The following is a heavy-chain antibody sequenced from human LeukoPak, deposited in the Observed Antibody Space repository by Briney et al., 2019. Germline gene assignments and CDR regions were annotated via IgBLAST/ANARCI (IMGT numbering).Heavy chain of an antibody. Sequence: GESLKISCKGPGYSFTSYWIGWVRQMPGKGLEWVGIIYPGDSDTRYSPSFQGQVTISADKSISTAYLQWSSLKASDTAMYYCARPIAVAGTDGYYFDYWGQGTLVTVSS. CDR2: IYPGDSDT. V-gene: IGHV5-51*01. CDR3: ARPIAVAGTDGYYFDY. D-gene: IGHD6-19*01. CDR1: GYSFTSYW. J-gene: IGHJ4*02.